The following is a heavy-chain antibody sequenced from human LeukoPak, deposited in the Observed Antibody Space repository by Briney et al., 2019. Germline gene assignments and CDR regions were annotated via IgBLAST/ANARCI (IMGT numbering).Heavy chain of an antibody. CDR3: ARENDYVWGSYRPGPYWYFDL. CDR1: GFTFSSYS. D-gene: IGHD3-16*02. Sequence: GGSLRLSCAASGFTFSSYSMNWVRQAPGKGLEWVSYISSGSGTVYYADSVKGRFTISRDNAKNSLYLQMNSLRAEDTAVYYCARENDYVWGSYRPGPYWYFDLWGRGTLVTVSS. V-gene: IGHV3-48*04. J-gene: IGHJ2*01. CDR2: ISSGSGTV.